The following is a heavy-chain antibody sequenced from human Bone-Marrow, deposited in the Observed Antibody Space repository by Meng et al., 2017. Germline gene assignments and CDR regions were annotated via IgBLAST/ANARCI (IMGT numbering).Heavy chain of an antibody. Sequence: QRQLQGADPGLVKAYQTMSLTSTVAGGSISSGGYYWSWIRQHPGKGLEWIGYIYYSGSTYYNPSLKSRVTISVDTSKNQFSLKLSSVTAADTAVYYCARAKLGFDYWGQGTLVTVSS. CDR2: IYYSGST. J-gene: IGHJ4*02. V-gene: IGHV4-31*03. D-gene: IGHD7-27*01. CDR1: GGSISSGGYY. CDR3: ARAKLGFDY.